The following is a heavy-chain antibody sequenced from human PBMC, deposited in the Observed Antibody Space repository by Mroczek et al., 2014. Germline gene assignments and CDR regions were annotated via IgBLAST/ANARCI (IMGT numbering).Heavy chain of an antibody. CDR3: TRSQVGDFWSGLNYNGMDV. Sequence: QVQLVQSGAEVKKPGASVKVSCKASGYTFINYYMYWVRQAPGQGLEWMGIINPSGGMTRYAQNFQGRVTMTRDTSTSTVYMELSSLRSEDTAVYYCTRSQVGDFWSGLNYNGMDVWGQGTTVTVSS. CDR1: GYTFINYY. CDR2: INPSGGMT. J-gene: IGHJ6*02. V-gene: IGHV1-46*03. D-gene: IGHD3-3*01.